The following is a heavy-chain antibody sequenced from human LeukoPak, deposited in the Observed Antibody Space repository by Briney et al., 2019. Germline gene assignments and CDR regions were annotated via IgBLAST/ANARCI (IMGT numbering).Heavy chain of an antibody. CDR1: GFTVSSNY. Sequence: GGSLRLSCAASGFTVSSNYMSWVRQAPGKGLEWVSVIYSGGDTYYADSVRGRFTISRDNSKNTLYLQMHSLRAEDTAVYYCARSAYTYEGYWGQGTLVTVSS. CDR2: IYSGGDT. J-gene: IGHJ4*02. D-gene: IGHD5-18*01. CDR3: ARSAYTYEGY. V-gene: IGHV3-66*01.